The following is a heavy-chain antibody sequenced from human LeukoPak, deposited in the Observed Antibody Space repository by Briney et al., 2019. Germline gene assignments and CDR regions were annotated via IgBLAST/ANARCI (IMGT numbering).Heavy chain of an antibody. V-gene: IGHV3-7*03. J-gene: IGHJ4*02. Sequence: GGTLTLSCAASGFTFTGYWLSWVRQAPGKGLEWFGNIKQDGSENYYMDSVKGRFTISRDNAKNSLYLQMHSLRAEDTAIYYRARGGYSRDYWGQGTLVTVSS. CDR3: ARGGYSRDY. D-gene: IGHD6-13*01. CDR2: IKQDGSEN. CDR1: GFTFTGYW.